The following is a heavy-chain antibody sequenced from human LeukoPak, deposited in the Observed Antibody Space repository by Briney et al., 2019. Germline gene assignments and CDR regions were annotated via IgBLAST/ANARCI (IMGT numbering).Heavy chain of an antibody. V-gene: IGHV4-31*03. CDR1: GGSISSGGYY. CDR3: ARETAADGYNYFDY. J-gene: IGHJ4*02. D-gene: IGHD5-24*01. Sequence: PSETLSLTCTVSGGSISSGGYYWSWIRQHPGKGLEWIGYIYYSGSTYYNPSLKSRVTISVDTSKNQFSLKLSSVTAADTAVYYCARETAADGYNYFDYWGQGTQVTVSS. CDR2: IYYSGST.